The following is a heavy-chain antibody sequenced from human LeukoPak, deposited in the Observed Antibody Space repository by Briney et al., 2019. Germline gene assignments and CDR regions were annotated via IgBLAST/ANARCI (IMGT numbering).Heavy chain of an antibody. Sequence: GGSLRLSCTASGFSFSTYSMNWVRQAPGKGLECVSYIVGSSSNIYYADSVKGRFTISRDNAKNSLYLQMDSLRAEDTAVYYCATDSPETAAFDYWGQGTLVTVSS. CDR2: IVGSSSNI. J-gene: IGHJ4*02. CDR3: ATDSPETAAFDY. V-gene: IGHV3-48*04. CDR1: GFSFSTYS. D-gene: IGHD1-1*01.